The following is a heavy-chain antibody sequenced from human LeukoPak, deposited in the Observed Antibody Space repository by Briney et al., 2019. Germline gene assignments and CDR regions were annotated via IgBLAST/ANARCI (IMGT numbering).Heavy chain of an antibody. CDR3: ARGVLTYFDP. CDR2: INSEGSGT. V-gene: IGHV3-74*01. J-gene: IGHJ5*02. CDR1: GFTLSNYW. Sequence: PGGSPRLSCVASGFTLSNYWMHWVRQGPGKGLVSVSHINSEGSGTSYADSVKGRFTISRDIAKNTVYLEMNSLRAEDTAVYYCARGVLTYFDPWGQGTLVTVSS. D-gene: IGHD3-9*01.